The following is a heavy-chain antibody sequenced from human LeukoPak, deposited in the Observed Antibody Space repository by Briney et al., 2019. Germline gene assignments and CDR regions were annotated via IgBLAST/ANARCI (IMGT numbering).Heavy chain of an antibody. CDR1: GFTVNSNY. V-gene: IGHV3-66*01. J-gene: IGHJ3*02. D-gene: IGHD5-18*01. Sequence: PGGSLRLSCAASGFTVNSNYMSWVRQAPGKGLECVSVIYSDGTTYYAGSVKGRFTISRDNSKNTLYLQMNSLRAEDTAVYYCARRERLGYRYGRGTLDIWGQGTMVTVSS. CDR3: ARRERLGYRYGRGTLDI. CDR2: IYSDGTT.